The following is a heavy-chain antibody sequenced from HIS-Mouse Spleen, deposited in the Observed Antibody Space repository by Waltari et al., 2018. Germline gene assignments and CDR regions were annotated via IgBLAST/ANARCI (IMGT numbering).Heavy chain of an antibody. V-gene: IGHV4-39*01. D-gene: IGHD2-21*02. J-gene: IGHJ5*02. CDR1: GGSISSSSYY. CDR2: IYYSEST. CDR3: ARKRTASGWFDP. Sequence: QLQLQESGPGLVKPSETLSLTCTVSGGSISSSSYYWGWIRQPPGKGLEWIGGIYYSESTYNNPSLKSRVTISVDTSKNQFSLKLSSVTAADTAVYYCARKRTASGWFDPWGQGTLVTVSS.